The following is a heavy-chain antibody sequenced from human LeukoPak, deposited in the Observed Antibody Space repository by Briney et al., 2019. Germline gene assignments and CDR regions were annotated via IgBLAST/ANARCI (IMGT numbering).Heavy chain of an antibody. CDR3: ARGSEFYYDSSGYYLGYYFDY. CDR2: IYTSGST. Sequence: NPSETLSLTCTVSGGSISSGSYYWSWIRQPAGKGLEWIGRIYTSGSTNYNPSLKSRVTISVDTSKNQFSLKLSSVTAADTAVYYCARGSEFYYDSSGYYLGYYFDYWGQGTLVTVSS. V-gene: IGHV4-61*02. J-gene: IGHJ4*02. CDR1: GGSISSGSYY. D-gene: IGHD3-22*01.